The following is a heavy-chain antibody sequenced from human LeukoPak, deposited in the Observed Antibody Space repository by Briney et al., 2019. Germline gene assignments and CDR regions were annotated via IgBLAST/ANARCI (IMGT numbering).Heavy chain of an antibody. CDR1: GGSISSHY. CDR3: ARDRVDPYYYYMDV. CDR2: IYYSGST. Sequence: LETLSLTCTVSGGSISSHYWSWIRQPPGKGLEWIGYIYYSGSTNYNPSLKSRVTISVDTSKNQFSLKLSSVTAADTAVYYCARDRVDPYYYYMDVWGKGTTVTVSS. V-gene: IGHV4-59*11. D-gene: IGHD3-3*01. J-gene: IGHJ6*03.